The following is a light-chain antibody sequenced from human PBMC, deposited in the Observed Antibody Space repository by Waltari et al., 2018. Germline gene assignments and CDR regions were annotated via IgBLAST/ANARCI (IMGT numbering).Light chain of an antibody. V-gene: IGKV1-39*01. CDR2: GAS. Sequence: DIQMTQSPSSLSASVGDTVTVTCRASQNIRTYLNWYQQKTAKAPKLLIYGASTLQRGVPSRFRGSASVTEFTLTVTNLQPDDFATYFCQQSFSSPWTFGQGTTVNI. CDR3: QQSFSSPWT. CDR1: QNIRTY. J-gene: IGKJ1*01.